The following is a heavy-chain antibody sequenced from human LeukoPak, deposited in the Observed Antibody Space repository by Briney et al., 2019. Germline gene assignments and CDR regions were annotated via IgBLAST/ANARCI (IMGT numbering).Heavy chain of an antibody. D-gene: IGHD5-18*01. CDR3: AKEGRGYSYGFFDY. J-gene: IGHJ4*01. CDR1: GFTFSSHA. V-gene: IGHV3-30*18. Sequence: GGSLRLSCAASGFTFSSHAMSWVRQAPGKGLEWVAVISYDGSNKYYADSVKGRFTISRDNSKNTLYLQMNSLRAEDTAVYYCAKEGRGYSYGFFDYWGQEPWSPSPQ. CDR2: ISYDGSNK.